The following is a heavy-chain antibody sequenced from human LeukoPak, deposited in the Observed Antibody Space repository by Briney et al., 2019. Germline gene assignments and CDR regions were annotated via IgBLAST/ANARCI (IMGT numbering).Heavy chain of an antibody. J-gene: IGHJ2*01. CDR2: ISGSGSPT. Sequence: GGSLRLSCAASGFTFSSYAMTWVRQAPGKGLEWVSVISGSGSPTYYADSVKGRFTISRDNSKNTLYLQMNSLRGEDTAVYYCASASPSGYSSVYWYFDLWGRGALITVSS. V-gene: IGHV3-23*01. D-gene: IGHD2-15*01. CDR3: ASASPSGYSSVYWYFDL. CDR1: GFTFSSYA.